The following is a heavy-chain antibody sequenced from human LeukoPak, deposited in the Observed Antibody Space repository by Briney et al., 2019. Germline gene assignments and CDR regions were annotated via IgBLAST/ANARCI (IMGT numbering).Heavy chain of an antibody. J-gene: IGHJ4*02. CDR3: ARGGDFWSGYHDY. V-gene: IGHV3-74*01. CDR1: GFTFSSYS. D-gene: IGHD3-3*01. Sequence: PGGSLRLSCAASGFTFSSYSMNWVRQAPGKGLVWVSRIKTDGSSPSYVDSVKGRFTISRDNAKNTLYLQMNSLRAEDTAVYYCARGGDFWSGYHDYWGQGTLVTVSS. CDR2: IKTDGSSP.